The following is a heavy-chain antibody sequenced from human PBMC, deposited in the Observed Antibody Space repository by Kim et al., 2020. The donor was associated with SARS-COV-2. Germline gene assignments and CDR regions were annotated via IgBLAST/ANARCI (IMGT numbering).Heavy chain of an antibody. CDR3: AREDWYSGDW. Sequence: GGSLRLSCAASGFTFSGYCMNWVRQAPGKGLEWLANIKTDGSEKGYGDSVKGRFTISRDNAENSLYLQMNSLRVEDTAVYYCAREDWYSGDWWSQGTLVTASA. CDR1: GFTFSGYC. D-gene: IGHD1-26*01. V-gene: IGHV3-7*01. CDR2: IKTDGSEK. J-gene: IGHJ4*02.